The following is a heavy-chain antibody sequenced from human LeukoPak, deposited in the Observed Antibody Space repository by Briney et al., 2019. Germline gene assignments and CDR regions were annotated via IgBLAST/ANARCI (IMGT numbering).Heavy chain of an antibody. D-gene: IGHD3-10*01. CDR3: ARDGITMVRGVMIDFDY. J-gene: IGHJ4*02. CDR2: ISSSSSTI. V-gene: IGHV3-48*02. CDR1: GFTFSSHA. Sequence: GGSLRLSCVTSGFTFSSHAMNWVRQAPGKGLEWVSYISSSSSTIYYADSVKGRFAISRDNAKNSVYLQMSSLRDEDTAVYYCARDGITMVRGVMIDFDYWGQGTRVTVSS.